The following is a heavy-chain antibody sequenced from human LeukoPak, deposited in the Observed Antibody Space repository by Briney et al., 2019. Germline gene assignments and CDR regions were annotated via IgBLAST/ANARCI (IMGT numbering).Heavy chain of an antibody. CDR1: GGSTSSYY. CDR2: IYYSGST. Sequence: SETLSLTGTVSGGSTSSYYWSWIRQPPGKRLEWIGYIYYSGSTNYNPSLKSRVTISVDTSKNQFSLKLSSVTAADTAVYYCARAVSSRTNWYFDLWGRGTLVTVSS. CDR3: ARAVSSRTNWYFDL. D-gene: IGHD2-2*01. V-gene: IGHV4-59*01. J-gene: IGHJ2*01.